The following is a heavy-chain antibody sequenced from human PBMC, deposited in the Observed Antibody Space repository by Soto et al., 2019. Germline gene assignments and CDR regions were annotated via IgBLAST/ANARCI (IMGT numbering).Heavy chain of an antibody. Sequence: ASVKVSCKTSGYTFTSYEINWVRKAPGQGLEWVGWMNTNSDDTRSAQKFRGRLTLTRDKSMRAVYMKLSNLRPDDTAVYYCAREWSAAGHFYGMDVWGQGTTVTVSS. CDR2: MNTNSDDT. V-gene: IGHV1-8*01. D-gene: IGHD6-13*01. CDR1: GYTFTSYE. CDR3: AREWSAAGHFYGMDV. J-gene: IGHJ6*02.